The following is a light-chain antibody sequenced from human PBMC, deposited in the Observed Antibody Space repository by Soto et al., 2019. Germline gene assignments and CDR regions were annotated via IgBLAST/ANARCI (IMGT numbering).Light chain of an antibody. Sequence: DLPMTQSPSTLSASVGDRVTITCRASQSISSWLAWYQQKPGKAPKLLIYDASSLEGGVPSRFSGSGSGTEFTLTISSLQPDDFATYYCQQYNSYSTFGQGTKVEIK. CDR3: QQYNSYST. J-gene: IGKJ1*01. CDR1: QSISSW. V-gene: IGKV1-5*01. CDR2: DAS.